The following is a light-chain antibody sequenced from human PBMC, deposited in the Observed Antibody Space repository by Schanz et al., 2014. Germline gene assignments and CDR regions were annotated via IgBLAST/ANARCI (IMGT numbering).Light chain of an antibody. CDR1: QSISTW. CDR3: QQYRTYPLT. V-gene: IGKV1-5*01. J-gene: IGKJ4*01. CDR2: ATS. Sequence: IQLTQSPSTPSASVGDRVTITCRASQSISTWLAWYQQKPGKAPKSLIYATSNLQSGVPSRFSGSGSGTDFTLTISSLQPEDFATYYCQQYRTYPLTFGGGTEVEI.